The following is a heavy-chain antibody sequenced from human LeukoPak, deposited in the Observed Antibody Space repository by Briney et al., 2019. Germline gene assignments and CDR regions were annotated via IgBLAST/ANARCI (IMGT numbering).Heavy chain of an antibody. CDR1: GGSISSYY. Sequence: SETPSLTCTVSGGSISSYYWSWIRQPPGKGLEWIGYINYSGSTNYNPSLKSRVTMSVDTSKNQFSLKLSSVTAADTAVYYCAREGYCSGGTCLNWFDPWGQGTLVTVSS. D-gene: IGHD2-15*01. J-gene: IGHJ5*02. CDR3: AREGYCSGGTCLNWFDP. CDR2: INYSGST. V-gene: IGHV4-59*12.